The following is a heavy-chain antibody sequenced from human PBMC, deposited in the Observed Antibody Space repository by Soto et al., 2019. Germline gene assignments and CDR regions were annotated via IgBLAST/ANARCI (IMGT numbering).Heavy chain of an antibody. Sequence: GSLRLSCAASGFTFSSYAMSWVRQAPGKGLEWVSAISGSGGSTYYADSVKGRFTISRDNSKNTLYLQMNSLRAEDTAVYYCAKEGSSSLHLAPGGTHWGHGPLVSVPS. J-gene: IGHJ4*01. D-gene: IGHD3-16*01. CDR2: ISGSGGST. V-gene: IGHV3-23*01. CDR3: AKEGSSSLHLAPGGTH. CDR1: GFTFSSYA.